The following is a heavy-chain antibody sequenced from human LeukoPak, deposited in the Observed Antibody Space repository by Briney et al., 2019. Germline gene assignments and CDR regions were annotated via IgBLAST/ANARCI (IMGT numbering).Heavy chain of an antibody. CDR2: ISSSGSTI. CDR1: GFTFSSYE. V-gene: IGHV3-48*03. CDR3: ATASERYDYVWGSYRPPEY. J-gene: IGHJ4*02. D-gene: IGHD3-16*02. Sequence: PGGSLRLSCAAPGFTFSSYEMNWVRQAPGKGLEWVSYISSSGSTIYYADSVKGRFTISRDNAKNSLYLQMNSLRAEDTAVYYCATASERYDYVWGSYRPPEYWGQGTLVTVSS.